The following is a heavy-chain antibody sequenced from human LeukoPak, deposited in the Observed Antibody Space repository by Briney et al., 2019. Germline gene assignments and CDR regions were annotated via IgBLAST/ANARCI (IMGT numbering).Heavy chain of an antibody. D-gene: IGHD5-18*01. J-gene: IGHJ6*04. V-gene: IGHV4-30-2*01. CDR3: ARELWLDV. CDR1: GGSISSGGYS. CDR2: IYHSGST. Sequence: PSQTLSLTCAVSGGSISSGGYSWSWIRQPPGKGLEWIGYIYHSGSTYYNPSLKSRVTISVDRSKNQFSLKLGSVTAADTAVYYCARELWLDVWGKGTTVTVSS.